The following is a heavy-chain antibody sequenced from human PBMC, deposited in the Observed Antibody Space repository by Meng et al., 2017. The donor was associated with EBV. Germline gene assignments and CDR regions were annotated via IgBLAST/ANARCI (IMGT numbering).Heavy chain of an antibody. CDR2: LIPMSGAP. Sequence: VQVEQAGVEVKRPGSSVKISCKTSGGPFRSDAVSWVRQGPGQGLEWLGGLIPMSGAPHYAQKFQDRVTITADEYTRTHYMELSSLRSDDTAMYYCASESGRGFTPDFWGQGTLVTVSS. V-gene: IGHV1-69*01. D-gene: IGHD3-10*01. CDR1: GGPFRSDA. J-gene: IGHJ4*02. CDR3: ASESGRGFTPDF.